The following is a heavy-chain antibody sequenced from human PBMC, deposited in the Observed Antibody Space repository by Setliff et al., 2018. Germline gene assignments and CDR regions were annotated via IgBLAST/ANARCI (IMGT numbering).Heavy chain of an antibody. Sequence: SETLSLTCTVSGGSISSSNWWTWVRQPPGKGLEWIGEIYHSGSINYNPSLKSRVTMSVDKSKNQFSLKLTSVTAADTAVYYCARGLEGEDYFYYMDFWGKGNTVTVSS. CDR1: GGSISSSNW. J-gene: IGHJ6*03. CDR2: IYHSGSI. D-gene: IGHD2-21*01. V-gene: IGHV4-4*02. CDR3: ARGLEGEDYFYYMDF.